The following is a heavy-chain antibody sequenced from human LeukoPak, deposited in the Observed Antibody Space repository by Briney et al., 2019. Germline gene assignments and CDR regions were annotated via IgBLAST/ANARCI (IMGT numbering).Heavy chain of an antibody. Sequence: ASVKVSCKASGYTFTSYYMHWVRQAPGQGLEWMGIINPSGGSTSYAQKFQGRVTMTRDTSTSTVYMELSSLRSEDTAVYYCASLSGYDYGDYGPGDAFDIWGQGTMVTVSS. CDR2: INPSGGST. D-gene: IGHD4-17*01. CDR1: GYTFTSYY. J-gene: IGHJ3*02. CDR3: ASLSGYDYGDYGPGDAFDI. V-gene: IGHV1-46*01.